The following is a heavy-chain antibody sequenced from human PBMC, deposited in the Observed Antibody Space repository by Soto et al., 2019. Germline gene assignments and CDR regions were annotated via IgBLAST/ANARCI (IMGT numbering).Heavy chain of an antibody. CDR2: MNPNSGNT. V-gene: IGHV1-8*01. CDR1: GYTLTSYD. D-gene: IGHD2-21*02. Sequence: QVQLVQSGAEVKKPGASVKVSCKASGYTLTSYDINWVRQATGQGLEWMGWMNPNSGNTGYAQKFQGRVTMTRNTSISTAYMELSSLRSEDTAVYYCARGPYCGGDCYPAAFDIWGQGTMVTVSS. J-gene: IGHJ3*02. CDR3: ARGPYCGGDCYPAAFDI.